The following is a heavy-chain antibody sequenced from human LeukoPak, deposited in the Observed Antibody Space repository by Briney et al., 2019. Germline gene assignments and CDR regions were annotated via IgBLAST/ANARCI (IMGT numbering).Heavy chain of an antibody. V-gene: IGHV3-30*02. J-gene: IGHJ4*02. D-gene: IGHD2-2*01. CDR2: IPYDGSSA. CDR3: ANHLACGSTSCPSFDY. Sequence: PGGSLRLSCAASRFTFSSYGMHWVRQAPGKGLEWVAFIPYDGSSADYADSVKGRFTISRDNSKHTVYLQMNSLRAEDTAVYYCANHLACGSTSCPSFDYWGQGTLVTVSS. CDR1: RFTFSSYG.